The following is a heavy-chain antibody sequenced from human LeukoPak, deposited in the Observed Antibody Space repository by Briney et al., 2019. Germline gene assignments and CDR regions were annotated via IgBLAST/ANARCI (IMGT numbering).Heavy chain of an antibody. CDR3: STAFRYSYGYSVDY. Sequence: GGSLRLSCAASGFTFSSYAMHWVRQAPGKGLEWVGRIRSKTDGGTTDYAAPVKGRFTISRDDSKNTLYLQMNSLKTEDTAVYYCSTAFRYSYGYSVDYWGQGTLVTVSS. J-gene: IGHJ4*02. CDR2: IRSKTDGGTT. D-gene: IGHD5-18*01. V-gene: IGHV3-15*01. CDR1: GFTFSSYA.